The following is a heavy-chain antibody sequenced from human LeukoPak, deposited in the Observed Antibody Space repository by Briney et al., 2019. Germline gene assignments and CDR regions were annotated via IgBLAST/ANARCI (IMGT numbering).Heavy chain of an antibody. Sequence: SETLSLTCAVYGGSFSGYYWGWIRQPPGKGLEWIGSIYHSGSTYYNPSLKSRVTISVDTSKNQFSLKLSSVTAADTAVYYCARDYSLTAVAGLRHNWFDPWGQGTLVTVSS. CDR3: ARDYSLTAVAGLRHNWFDP. J-gene: IGHJ5*02. D-gene: IGHD6-19*01. V-gene: IGHV4-38-2*02. CDR1: GGSFSGYY. CDR2: IYHSGST.